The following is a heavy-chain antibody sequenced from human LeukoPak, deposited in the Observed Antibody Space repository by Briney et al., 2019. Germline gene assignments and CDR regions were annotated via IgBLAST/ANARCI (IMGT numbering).Heavy chain of an antibody. J-gene: IGHJ5*02. CDR1: GGSISSGGYY. CDR2: IYHSGST. V-gene: IGHV4-30-2*02. D-gene: IGHD2-2*01. CDR3: ASGGYCSSTSCYPTWFDP. Sequence: TLSLTRTVSGGSISSGGYYWSWIRQPPGKGLEWIGYIYHSGSTYYNPSLQSRVTMSIDTSKNRFSLKLSSVTAADTAVYYCASGGYCSSTSCYPTWFDPWGQGTLVTVSS.